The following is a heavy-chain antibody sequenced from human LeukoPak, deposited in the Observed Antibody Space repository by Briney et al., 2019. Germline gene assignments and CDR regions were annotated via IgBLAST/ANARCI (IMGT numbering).Heavy chain of an antibody. CDR2: INSDGSST. CDR1: GFTFSSYW. V-gene: IGHV3-74*01. CDR3: ATGYSSGWYNY. J-gene: IGHJ4*02. D-gene: IGHD6-19*01. Sequence: GGSLRLSCAASGFTFSSYWMHWVRQAPGKGLEWVSRINSDGSSTSYADSVKGRYIISRDNAKNTLYLQMNSLRAEDTAVYYCATGYSSGWYNYWGQGTLVTVSS.